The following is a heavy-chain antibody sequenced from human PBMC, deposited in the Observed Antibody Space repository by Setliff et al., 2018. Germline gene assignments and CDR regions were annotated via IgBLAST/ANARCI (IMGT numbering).Heavy chain of an antibody. CDR2: IDTSGRT. D-gene: IGHD3-16*02. CDR1: GDSIGRGGFH. J-gene: IGHJ4*02. Sequence: SETLSLTCTVSGDSIGRGGFHWSWVRQPAGKGLEWIGRIDTSGRTQYNLALKSRVTISIDMSKNQFSLKLTSVTAADTAVYYCRLWSHSYHNDYWGQGTLVTVSS. V-gene: IGHV4-61*02. CDR3: RLWSHSYHNDY.